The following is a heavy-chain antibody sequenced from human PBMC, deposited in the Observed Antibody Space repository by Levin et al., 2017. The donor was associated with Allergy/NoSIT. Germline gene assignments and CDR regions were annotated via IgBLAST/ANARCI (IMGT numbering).Heavy chain of an antibody. CDR2: IYHSGTT. J-gene: IGHJ4*02. D-gene: IGHD2-2*01. Sequence: PSETLSLTCAVSGGSISSSNWWSWVRQPPGKGLEWIGEIYHSGTTNYNPSLKSRVTISVDKSKNQFSLKLSSVTAADTAVYYCARDLCSSTSCSRLTDINWGQGTLVTVSS. CDR3: ARDLCSSTSCSRLTDIN. CDR1: GGSISSSNW. V-gene: IGHV4-4*02.